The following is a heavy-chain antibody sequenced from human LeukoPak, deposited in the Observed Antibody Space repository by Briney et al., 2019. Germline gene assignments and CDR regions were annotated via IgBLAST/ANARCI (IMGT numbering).Heavy chain of an antibody. Sequence: ASVKVSCKASGYTFTGYYMHWVRQAPGQGLEWMGWINPNSGDTDYAQKFQGRVTMTRDTSISTAYMELSRLRSDDTAVYYCAKANFYRLPDYSYSYMEVWGKGTTLTVSS. CDR2: INPNSGDT. J-gene: IGHJ6*03. CDR3: AKANFYRLPDYSYSYMEV. CDR1: GYTFTGYY. V-gene: IGHV1-2*02. D-gene: IGHD2-2*01.